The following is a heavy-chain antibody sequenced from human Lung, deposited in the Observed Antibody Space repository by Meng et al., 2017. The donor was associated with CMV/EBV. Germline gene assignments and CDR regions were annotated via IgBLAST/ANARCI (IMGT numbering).Heavy chain of an antibody. D-gene: IGHD4-11*01. CDR2: IRRSGITI. CDR1: GFTFSDYY. J-gene: IGHJ4*02. CDR3: ARERYSNYGLDY. Sequence: LSLTXAASGFTFSDYYMSWIRQAAGKGLECVSYIRRSGITIYYADSVKGRFTVSRDKAKNSMYLQMNRLRAEDTAVYYCARERYSNYGLDYWGQGTLVTVSS. V-gene: IGHV3-11*04.